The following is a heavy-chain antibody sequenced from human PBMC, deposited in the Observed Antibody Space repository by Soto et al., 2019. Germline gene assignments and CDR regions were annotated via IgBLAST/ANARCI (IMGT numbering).Heavy chain of an antibody. V-gene: IGHV1-46*01. CDR3: ARGGGTLDY. CDR1: GYTFISYA. Sequence: QVQLVQSGAEVKKSGASVKVSCKSSGYTFISYAMYWVRQAPGQGLEWMGIISPRDGTTTYALNFQGRITVTRDASTSTVYMELSNLRSEDTDVYYCARGGGTLDYWVQGTLVTVSS. J-gene: IGHJ4*02. CDR2: ISPRDGTT.